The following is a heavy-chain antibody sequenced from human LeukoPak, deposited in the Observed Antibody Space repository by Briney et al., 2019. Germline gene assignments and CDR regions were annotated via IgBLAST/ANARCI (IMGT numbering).Heavy chain of an antibody. D-gene: IGHD2-2*02. V-gene: IGHV1-18*01. CDR3: ATCARNFYCYRFDY. J-gene: IGHJ4*02. Sequence: GASVKVSCKASGYTFTSYGISWVRQAPGQGLEWMGWISAYNGNTNYAQKLQGRVTITADESTSTAYMELSSLRSEDTAVYYCATCARNFYCYRFDYWGQGTLVTVSS. CDR1: GYTFTSYG. CDR2: ISAYNGNT.